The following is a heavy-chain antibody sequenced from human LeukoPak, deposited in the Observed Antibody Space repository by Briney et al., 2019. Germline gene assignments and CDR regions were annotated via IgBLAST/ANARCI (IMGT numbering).Heavy chain of an antibody. CDR1: GYTFTSYY. CDR3: ARAVGMAVGRGGDGDAFDI. D-gene: IGHD2-21*02. Sequence: ASVKVSCKASGYTFTSYYMHWVRQAPGQGLEWMGIMNPSGSSTSYARKFQGRVTMTRDMSTSTVYMELSSLRSEDTAVFYCARAVGMAVGRGGDGDAFDIWGQGTMVTVSS. J-gene: IGHJ3*02. CDR2: MNPSGSST. V-gene: IGHV1-46*01.